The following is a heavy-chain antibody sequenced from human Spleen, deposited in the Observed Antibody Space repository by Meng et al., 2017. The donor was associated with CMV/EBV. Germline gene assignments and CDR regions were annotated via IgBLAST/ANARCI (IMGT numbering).Heavy chain of an antibody. D-gene: IGHD5-18*01. CDR1: GFTFSDYY. J-gene: IGHJ4*02. CDR3: AKDEGYGRRGADY. Sequence: GESLKISCAVSGFTFSDYYMSWIRQAPGKGLVWVSRINSDGSSTSYADSVKGRFTISRDNAKNTLYLQMNSLRAEDTAVYYCAKDEGYGRRGADYWGQGTLVTVSS. V-gene: IGHV3-74*01. CDR2: INSDGSST.